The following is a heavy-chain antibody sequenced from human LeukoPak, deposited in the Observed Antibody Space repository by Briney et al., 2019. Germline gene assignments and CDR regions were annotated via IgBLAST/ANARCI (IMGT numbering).Heavy chain of an antibody. V-gene: IGHV3-7*01. CDR1: GFSLSNYW. D-gene: IGHD6-19*01. CDR3: ARDYGSGWYGEVDY. Sequence: GGSLRLSCAASGFSLSNYWMNWVRQAPGKGLEWVADIKQDGSEKNYVDSVKGRFSISRDNAKNSLILQMNSLRDEDTAVYYCARDYGSGWYGEVDYWGQGTLVTVSS. J-gene: IGHJ4*02. CDR2: IKQDGSEK.